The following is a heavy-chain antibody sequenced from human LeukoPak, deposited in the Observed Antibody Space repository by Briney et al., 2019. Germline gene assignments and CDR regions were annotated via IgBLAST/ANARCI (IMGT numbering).Heavy chain of an antibody. CDR3: ARGDFGVVTSMGD. Sequence: SETLSLTCTVSGGSISSYYWSWIRQPPGKGLEWIGYIYYSGSTNYNPSLKSRVTISVDTFKNQFSLKLSSVTAADTAVYYCARGDFGVVTSMGDWGQGTLVTVSS. J-gene: IGHJ4*02. CDR2: IYYSGST. D-gene: IGHD3-3*01. CDR1: GGSISSYY. V-gene: IGHV4-59*01.